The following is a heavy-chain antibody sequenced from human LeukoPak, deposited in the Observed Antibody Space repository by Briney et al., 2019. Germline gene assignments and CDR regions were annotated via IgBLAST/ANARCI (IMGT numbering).Heavy chain of an antibody. CDR2: INTDGRST. V-gene: IGHV3-74*01. CDR1: GFTFSTYW. CDR3: ARVSDSSGYPRFDP. Sequence: SGGSLRLSCAASGFTFSTYWMHWVRQAPGKGLVWVSRINTDGRSTAYADSVKGRFTISRDNAKNTLYLQMHSLRAEDTAVYYCARVSDSSGYPRFDPWGQGTLVTVSS. J-gene: IGHJ5*02. D-gene: IGHD3-22*01.